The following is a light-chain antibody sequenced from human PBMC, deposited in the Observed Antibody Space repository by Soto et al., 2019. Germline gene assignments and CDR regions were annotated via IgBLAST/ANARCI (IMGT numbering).Light chain of an antibody. CDR1: QSISSY. V-gene: IGKV1-39*01. CDR3: QQIYSTPL. Sequence: DIQMTQSPSSLSASVGDRVTITCRASQSISSYLNWYQQKPGKAPKLLIYAASSLQSGGPSRFSGSGSGKVFPLTISSLHLEDFATYYCQQIYSTPLFAQGTKG. J-gene: IGKJ1*01. CDR2: AAS.